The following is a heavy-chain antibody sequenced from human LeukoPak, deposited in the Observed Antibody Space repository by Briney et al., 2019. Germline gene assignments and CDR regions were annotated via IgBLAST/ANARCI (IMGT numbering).Heavy chain of an antibody. V-gene: IGHV1-69*05. CDR1: GGTFSSYA. Sequence: SVKVSRTASGGTFSSYAISWVRQAPGQGLEWMGGIIPIFGTANYAQIFQGRVTITTDESTRTAYMELSSLRSEDTAVYYCARVADDSSGYFYFDYWGQGTLVTASS. CDR3: ARVADDSSGYFYFDY. D-gene: IGHD3-22*01. J-gene: IGHJ4*02. CDR2: IIPIFGTA.